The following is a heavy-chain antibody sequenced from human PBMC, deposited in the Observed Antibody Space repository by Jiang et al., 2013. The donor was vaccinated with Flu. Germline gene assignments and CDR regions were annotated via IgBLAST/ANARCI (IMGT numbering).Heavy chain of an antibody. J-gene: IGHJ4*02. D-gene: IGHD1-7*01. CDR3: ARGELIPQGAPYFDS. V-gene: IGHV4-59*01. CDR1: GGSITTYY. Sequence: LLKPSETLSLTCTFSGGSITTYYWNWIRQPPGKGLEWIGYISYSGNTNYNPSLKSRVTVSVDTSKNQFSLKLSSVTAADTAVYYCARGELIPQGAPYFDSWGQGTLVTVSS. CDR2: ISYSGNT.